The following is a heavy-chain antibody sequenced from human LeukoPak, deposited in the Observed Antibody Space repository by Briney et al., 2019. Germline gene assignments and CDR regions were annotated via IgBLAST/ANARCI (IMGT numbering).Heavy chain of an antibody. CDR3: AKDLRAYDILTGSGGLGY. Sequence: GRSLRLSCAASGFTFDDYAMHWARQAPGKGLEWVSGISWNSGSIGYADSVKGRFTISRDNAKNSLYLQMNSLRAEDMALYYCAKDLRAYDILTGSGGLGYWGQGTLVTVSS. D-gene: IGHD3-9*01. CDR2: ISWNSGSI. V-gene: IGHV3-9*03. CDR1: GFTFDDYA. J-gene: IGHJ4*02.